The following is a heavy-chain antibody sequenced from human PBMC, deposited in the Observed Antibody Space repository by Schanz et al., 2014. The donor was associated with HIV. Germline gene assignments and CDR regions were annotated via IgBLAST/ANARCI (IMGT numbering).Heavy chain of an antibody. CDR3: ATLYYYDSSGYLNYYDY. J-gene: IGHJ4*02. Sequence: QVQLVQSGAEVKKPGASVKVSCKASGYTFTSQYMHWVRQAPGQGLEWMGGIIPIFGTSNYAQKFQGRVTITADESTSTAYMELSSLRSEDTAVYYCATLYYYDSSGYLNYYDYWGQGTLVTVSS. CDR1: GYTFTSQY. D-gene: IGHD3-22*01. CDR2: IIPIFGTS. V-gene: IGHV1-69*01.